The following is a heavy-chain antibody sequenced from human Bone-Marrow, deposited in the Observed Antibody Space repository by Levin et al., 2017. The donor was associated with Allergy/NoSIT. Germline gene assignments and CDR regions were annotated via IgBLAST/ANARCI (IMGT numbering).Heavy chain of an antibody. Sequence: GSLRLSCSISGASISSSSYLWGWIRQAPGKGLEWIGSISDGGVTYYNPSLQSRVIISVDTSKVQFSLRVNSMTAADTAIYYCARQVNYYGSGKYYFDNWGQGTLVSVSS. D-gene: IGHD3-10*01. CDR3: ARQVNYYGSGKYYFDN. CDR1: GASISSSSYL. V-gene: IGHV4-39*01. CDR2: ISDGGVT. J-gene: IGHJ4*02.